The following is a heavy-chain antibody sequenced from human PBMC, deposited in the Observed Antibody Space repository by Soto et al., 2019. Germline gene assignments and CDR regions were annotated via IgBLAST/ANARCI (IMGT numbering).Heavy chain of an antibody. CDR3: AKLKEDDILTGGYYFDY. J-gene: IGHJ4*02. Sequence: GGSLRLSCAASGFTFSSYGMHWVRQAPGKGLEWVAVISYDGSNKYYADSVKGRFTISRDNSKNTLYLQMNSLRAEDTAVYYCAKLKEDDILTGGYYFDYWGQGTLVTVSS. V-gene: IGHV3-30*18. CDR2: ISYDGSNK. CDR1: GFTFSSYG. D-gene: IGHD3-9*01.